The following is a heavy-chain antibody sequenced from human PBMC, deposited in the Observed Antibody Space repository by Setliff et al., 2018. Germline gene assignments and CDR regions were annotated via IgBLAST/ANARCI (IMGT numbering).Heavy chain of an antibody. Sequence: SETLSLTCNVSGGSISSRTYYWSWIRQPAGKGLEWIGHIYTSWSTNYNPSLKSRVTMSVDTTKNQFSLKLSSVTAADTAVYYCARMSGFSYMDVWGKGTTVTVSS. CDR2: IYTSWST. D-gene: IGHD3-3*01. V-gene: IGHV4-61*09. CDR3: ARMSGFSYMDV. J-gene: IGHJ6*03. CDR1: GGSISSRTYY.